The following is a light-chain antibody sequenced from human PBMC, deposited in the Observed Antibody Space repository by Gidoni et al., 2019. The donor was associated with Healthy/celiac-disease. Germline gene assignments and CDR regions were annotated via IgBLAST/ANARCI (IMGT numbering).Light chain of an antibody. CDR1: SSDLGGYNY. CDR3: SSYTSSSTLDWV. V-gene: IGLV2-14*01. Sequence: QSALTQPASVSGSPGPSLTISCTGTSSDLGGYNYVSWYQQHPGNAPKLMIYEVSNRPSGVSNRFSGSESGNTASLTISGLQAEDGADYYCSSYTSSSTLDWVFGGGTKLTVL. J-gene: IGLJ3*02. CDR2: EVS.